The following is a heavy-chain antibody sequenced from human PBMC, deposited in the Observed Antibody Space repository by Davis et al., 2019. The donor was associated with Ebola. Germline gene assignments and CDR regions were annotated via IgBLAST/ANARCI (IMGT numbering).Heavy chain of an antibody. CDR2: IYYSGIT. Sequence: SETLSLTCTVSGGSIISSSSYWGWIRQPPRKGLEWIGSIYYSGITYYNPSLKSRVTISVDTSKNQFSLKVNSVTAADTAVYFCARGGAQTYHYGSGYYSFVYYFDNWGQGTLVTVPS. CDR1: GGSIISSSSY. J-gene: IGHJ4*02. V-gene: IGHV4-39*07. D-gene: IGHD3-10*01. CDR3: ARGGAQTYHYGSGYYSFVYYFDN.